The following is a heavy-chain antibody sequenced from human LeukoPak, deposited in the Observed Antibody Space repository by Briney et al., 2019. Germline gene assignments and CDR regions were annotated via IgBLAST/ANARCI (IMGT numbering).Heavy chain of an antibody. CDR2: ISYDGSNK. Sequence: GRSLRLSCAASGFTFSSYGMHWVRQAPGKGLEWVAVISYDGSNKYYADSVKGRFTISRDNSKNTLYLQMNSLRAEDTAVYYCAKDTLSAGGSGSYYLSQYDMDVWGQGTTVTISS. J-gene: IGHJ6*02. V-gene: IGHV3-30*18. D-gene: IGHD3-10*01. CDR1: GFTFSSYG. CDR3: AKDTLSAGGSGSYYLSQYDMDV.